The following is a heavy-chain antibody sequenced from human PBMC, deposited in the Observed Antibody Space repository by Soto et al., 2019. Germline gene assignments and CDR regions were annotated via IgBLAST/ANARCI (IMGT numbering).Heavy chain of an antibody. CDR2: IDPSDSYT. V-gene: IGHV5-10-1*01. D-gene: IGHD6-6*01. CDR3: ARPDSSSSGMDV. CDR1: GYSFTSYW. Sequence: KISCKGSGYSFTSYWISWVRQMPGKGLEWMGRIDPSDSYTNYSPSFQGHVTISADKSISTAYLQWSSLKASDTAMYYCARPDSSSSGMDVWGQGTTVTVSS. J-gene: IGHJ6*02.